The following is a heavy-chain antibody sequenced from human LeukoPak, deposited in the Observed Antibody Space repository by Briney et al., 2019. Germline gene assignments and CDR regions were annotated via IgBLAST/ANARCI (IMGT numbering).Heavy chain of an antibody. D-gene: IGHD3-9*01. V-gene: IGHV3-23*01. J-gene: IGHJ4*02. CDR2: ISGSGGTT. CDR1: GFTFSNYV. CDR3: AKDFLDQGLRYFDPSDD. Sequence: PGGSLRLSCAASGFTFSNYVMSWVRQAPGKGLEWVSPISGSGGTTYYADSVKGRFTISRDNSKNTLFLQMNSLRAEDTAVYYCAKDFLDQGLRYFDPSDDWGQGTLVTVSS.